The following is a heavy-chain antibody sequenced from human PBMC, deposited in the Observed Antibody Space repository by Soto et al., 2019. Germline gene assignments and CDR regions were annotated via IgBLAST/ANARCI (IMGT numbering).Heavy chain of an antibody. CDR2: ISYDGTNK. Sequence: PGGSLRLSCAASGFTFSTYAMHWVRQAPGKGLEWVAVISYDGTNKFYGDSVKGRFTISRDNSKKTLFLQMNSLRADDTAVYYCAKGRDYGDNHFDFWGQGTLVTVSS. CDR1: GFTFSTYA. V-gene: IGHV3-30*18. CDR3: AKGRDYGDNHFDF. D-gene: IGHD4-17*01. J-gene: IGHJ4*02.